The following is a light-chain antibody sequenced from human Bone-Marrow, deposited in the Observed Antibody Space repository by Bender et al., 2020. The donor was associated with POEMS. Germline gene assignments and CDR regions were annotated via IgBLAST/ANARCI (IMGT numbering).Light chain of an antibody. Sequence: QLVLTQSPSASASLGASVKLTCTLSSGHSTYAIAWHQQQPEKGPRYLMKVNSDGTHIKGDGFPDRFSGSSSGAERYLTISSLQSEDEGDYYCETWDSNSWVFGGGTKLTVL. V-gene: IGLV4-69*02. CDR2: VNSDGTH. J-gene: IGLJ3*02. CDR3: ETWDSNSWV. CDR1: SGHSTYA.